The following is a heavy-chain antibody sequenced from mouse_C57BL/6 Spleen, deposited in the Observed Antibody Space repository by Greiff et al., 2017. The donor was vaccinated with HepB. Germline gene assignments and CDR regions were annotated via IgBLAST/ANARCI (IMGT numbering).Heavy chain of an antibody. CDR2: ISSGGSYT. CDR1: GFTFSSYG. V-gene: IGHV5-6*01. J-gene: IGHJ1*03. CDR3: ARPNYGSSYWYFDV. Sequence: EVKLVESGGDLVKPGGSLKLSCAASGFTFSSYGMSWVRQTPDKRLEWVATISSGGSYTYYPDSVKGRVTISRDNAKNTLYLQMSSLKSEDTAMYYCARPNYGSSYWYFDVWGTGTTVTVSS. D-gene: IGHD1-1*01.